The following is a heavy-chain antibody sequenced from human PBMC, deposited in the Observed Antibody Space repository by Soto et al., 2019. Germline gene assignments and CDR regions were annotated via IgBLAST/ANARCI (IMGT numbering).Heavy chain of an antibody. D-gene: IGHD6-19*01. Sequence: SETLSLTCTVSGGSISSSSYYWGWIRQPPGKGLEWIGSIYYSGSTYYNPSLKSRVTISVDTSKNQFSLKLSSVTAADTAVYHCARTQYSSGWYGGFDYWGQGTLVTVSS. V-gene: IGHV4-39*01. CDR3: ARTQYSSGWYGGFDY. CDR1: GGSISSSSYY. J-gene: IGHJ4*02. CDR2: IYYSGST.